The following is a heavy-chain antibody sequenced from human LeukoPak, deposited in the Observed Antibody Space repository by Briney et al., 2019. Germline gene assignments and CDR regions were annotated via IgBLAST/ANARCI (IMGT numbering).Heavy chain of an antibody. CDR3: ARALGYCSGGSCYSLGDAFDI. V-gene: IGHV3-74*01. J-gene: IGHJ3*02. CDR1: GFTFSSYW. Sequence: TGGSLRLSCAASGFTFSSYWMHWVRQAPGKGLVWVSRINSDGSSTSYADSVKGRFTISRDNAKKTLYLQMNSLRAEDTAVYYCARALGYCSGGSCYSLGDAFDIWGQGTMVTVSS. D-gene: IGHD2-15*01. CDR2: INSDGSST.